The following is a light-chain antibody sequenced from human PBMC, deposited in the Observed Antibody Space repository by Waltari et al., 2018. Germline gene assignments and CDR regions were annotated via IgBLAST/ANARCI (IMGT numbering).Light chain of an antibody. J-gene: IGLJ1*01. V-gene: IGLV1-40*01. Sequence: QSVLTQPPSVSGAPGQRVTISCTGSSSNIGAGYDVHWYQQLPGTAPKLLIYGNVNRPSGVSDRFSGSKSGNTASLTIYGLQSEDEADYYCCSYAGLGIYVFGTGTKVTVL. CDR2: GNV. CDR3: CSYAGLGIYV. CDR1: SSNIGAGYD.